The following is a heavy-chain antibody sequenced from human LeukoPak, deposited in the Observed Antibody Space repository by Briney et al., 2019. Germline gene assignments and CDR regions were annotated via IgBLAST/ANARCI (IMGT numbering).Heavy chain of an antibody. CDR1: GFTLSSYT. CDR3: ARDRIPYYYDSSGWYLDY. J-gene: IGHJ4*02. Sequence: GRSLRLSCAASGFTLSSYTMHWVRQAPGKGLEWVTVILYDGETKYYADSVKGRFTISRDNSKNTVYLQMNSLRVEDTAVYYCARDRIPYYYDSSGWYLDYWGQGTLVTVSS. D-gene: IGHD3-22*01. CDR2: ILYDGETK. V-gene: IGHV3-30*04.